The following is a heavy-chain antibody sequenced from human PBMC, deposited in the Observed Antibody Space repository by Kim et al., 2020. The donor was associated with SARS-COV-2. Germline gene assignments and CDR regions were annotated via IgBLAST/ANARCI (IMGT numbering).Heavy chain of an antibody. D-gene: IGHD3-10*01. CDR2: ITSSSSTI. Sequence: GGSLRLSCAASGYTFSSYSISWVRQAPGKGLEWISYITSSSSTIYYADSVKGRFTISRDNAKSSLFLQMDSLRDEDTAVYYCARDKSTGVRGFYFDPWGQGTLFTVSS. CDR3: ARDKSTGVRGFYFDP. J-gene: IGHJ5*02. CDR1: GYTFSSYS. V-gene: IGHV3-48*02.